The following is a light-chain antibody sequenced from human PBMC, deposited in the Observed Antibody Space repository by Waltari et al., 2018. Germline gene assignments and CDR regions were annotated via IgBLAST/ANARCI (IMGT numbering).Light chain of an antibody. CDR3: CSFTTTNTWV. J-gene: IGLJ2*01. CDR2: EVN. CDR1: TSDVGCYHY. V-gene: IGLV2-14*01. Sequence: QSALTQPASVSGSPGQSITIPCTGTTSDVGCYHYVSWYQQHPSKTPRLMIYEVNNRPSGVSNRFSASKSGDTASLTISGLQAEDEADYYCCSFTTTNTWVFGGGTKLTVL.